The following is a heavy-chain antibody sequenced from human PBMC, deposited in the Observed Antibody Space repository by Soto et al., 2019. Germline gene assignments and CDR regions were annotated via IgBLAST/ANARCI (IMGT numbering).Heavy chain of an antibody. J-gene: IGHJ4*02. D-gene: IGHD3-10*01. V-gene: IGHV3-9*01. CDR2: ISWNSGSI. CDR3: AKGSSITMVRGVIDY. CDR1: GFTFDDYA. Sequence: GGSLRLSCAASGFTFDDYAMHWVRQAPGKGLEWVSGISWNSGSIGYADSVKGRFTISRDNAKNSLYLQMNSLRAEDTALYYCAKGSSITMVRGVIDYWGQGTLVTVSS.